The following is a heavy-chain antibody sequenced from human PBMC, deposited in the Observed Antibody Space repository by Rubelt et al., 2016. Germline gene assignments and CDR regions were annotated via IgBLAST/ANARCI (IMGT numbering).Heavy chain of an antibody. J-gene: IGHJ4*02. CDR1: GYTFTSYS. CDR3: ARVYDSSDTYYFDY. Sequence: QVQLVQSGAEVKKPGASVKVSCKASGYTFTSYSMHWVRQAPGQGLEWMGIINPSGGSTSYEQRFQCRGTMTRDTSTSTVYMGLSSLRAEDTAVYYCARVYDSSDTYYFDYWGQGTLVTVSS. V-gene: IGHV1-46*01. CDR2: INPSGGST. D-gene: IGHD3-22*01.